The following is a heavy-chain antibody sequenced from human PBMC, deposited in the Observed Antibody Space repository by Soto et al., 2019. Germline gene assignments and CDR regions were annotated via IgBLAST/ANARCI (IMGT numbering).Heavy chain of an antibody. J-gene: IGHJ4*02. CDR1: GGTFSSYA. CDR3: AKEAGAWFHFDY. CDR2: IIPIFGTA. D-gene: IGHD6-19*01. V-gene: IGHV1-69*13. Sequence: GASVKVSCKASGGTFSSYAISWVRQAPGQGLEWMGGIIPIFGTANYAQKFQGRVTITADESTSTAYMEMNSLGVDDTAMYYCAKEAGAWFHFDYWGQGTLVTVSS.